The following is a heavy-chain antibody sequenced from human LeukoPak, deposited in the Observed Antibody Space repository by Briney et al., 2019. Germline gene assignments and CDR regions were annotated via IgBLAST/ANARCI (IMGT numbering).Heavy chain of an antibody. Sequence: GGSLRLSCAASGFTFSSYAMSWVRQAPGKGLEWVSAISGSGGSTYYADSVEGRFTISRDNSKTTLYLQMNSLRAEDTAVYYCAKYHSPGGDSKFDYWGQGTLVTVSS. CDR1: GFTFSSYA. CDR3: AKYHSPGGDSKFDY. J-gene: IGHJ4*02. D-gene: IGHD4-23*01. V-gene: IGHV3-23*01. CDR2: ISGSGGST.